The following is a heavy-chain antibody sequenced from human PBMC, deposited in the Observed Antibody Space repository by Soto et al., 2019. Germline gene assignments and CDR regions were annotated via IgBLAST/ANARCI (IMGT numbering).Heavy chain of an antibody. Sequence: QVQLVESGGGVVQPGRSLRLSCAASGFTFSRYSMHWVRQAPGKGLEWVAVISYDGGDKYHADSVKGRFTISRDNPKNTVHLQMDSLRAEDTAVYYCAKDGDIAAAGYFFDYWGRGILVTVSS. CDR2: ISYDGGDK. CDR3: AKDGDIAAAGYFFDY. J-gene: IGHJ4*02. CDR1: GFTFSRYS. V-gene: IGHV3-30*18. D-gene: IGHD6-13*01.